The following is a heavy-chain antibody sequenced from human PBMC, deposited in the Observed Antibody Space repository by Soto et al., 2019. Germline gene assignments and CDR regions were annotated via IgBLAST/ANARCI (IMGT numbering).Heavy chain of an antibody. CDR2: INHSGST. CDR3: ARGTYDILTGYYSGLGYFQH. V-gene: IGHV4-34*01. D-gene: IGHD3-9*01. J-gene: IGHJ1*01. Sequence: SETLSLTCAVYGGSFSGYYWSWIRQPPGKGLEWIGEINHSGSTNYNPSLKSRVTISVDTSKNQFSLKLSSVTAADTAVYYCARGTYDILTGYYSGLGYFQHWGQCTLVTVS. CDR1: GGSFSGYY.